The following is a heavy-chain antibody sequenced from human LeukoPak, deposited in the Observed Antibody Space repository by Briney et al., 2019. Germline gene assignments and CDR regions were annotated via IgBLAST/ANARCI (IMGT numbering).Heavy chain of an antibody. V-gene: IGHV1-2*02. CDR1: GYTFTDHY. Sequence: VASVKVSCKASGYTFTDHYIHWVRQAPGQGFEWMGWINPNTGGTDYAQKFQDRIAISTYTSISTAYMELSRLRSDDTALYYCARDLATNDGIAWYYFELWGQGTLVTVS. J-gene: IGHJ4*02. D-gene: IGHD5-12*01. CDR2: INPNTGGT. CDR3: ARDLATNDGIAWYYFEL.